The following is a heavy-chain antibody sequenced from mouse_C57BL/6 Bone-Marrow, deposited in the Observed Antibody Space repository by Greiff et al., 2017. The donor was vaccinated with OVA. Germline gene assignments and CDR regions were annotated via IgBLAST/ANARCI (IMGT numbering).Heavy chain of an antibody. CDR1: GYTFTDYE. CDR2: IDPETGGT. V-gene: IGHV1-15*01. Sequence: VQLQQSGAELVRPGASVTLSCKASGYTFTDYEMHWVKQTPVHGLEWIGAIDPETGGTAYNQKFKGKAILTADKSSSTAYMELRSLTSEDSALYYCTRRSYSYDCFSYWGQGTLVTVSA. J-gene: IGHJ3*01. CDR3: TRRSYSYDCFSY. D-gene: IGHD2-12*01.